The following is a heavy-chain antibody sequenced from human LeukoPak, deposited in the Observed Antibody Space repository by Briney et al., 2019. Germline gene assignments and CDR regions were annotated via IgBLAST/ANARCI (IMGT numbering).Heavy chain of an antibody. CDR2: INKDGSEK. CDR3: ARAYRAAITYYYYMDV. V-gene: IGHV3-7*01. CDR1: GFTFSSYW. D-gene: IGHD2-2*01. J-gene: IGHJ6*03. Sequence: GGSLRLSCAASGFTFSSYWMSWVRQAPGKGLEWVANINKDGSEKYSVDSVKGRFTISRDNAKNSLYLQMNSLRAEDTAVYYCARAYRAAITYYYYMDVWGKGTTVTVSS.